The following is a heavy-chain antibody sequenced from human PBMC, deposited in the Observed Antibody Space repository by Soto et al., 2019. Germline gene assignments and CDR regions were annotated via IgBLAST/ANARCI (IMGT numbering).Heavy chain of an antibody. Sequence: QITLKESGPTLVKPTQTLTLTCTFSGFSLSSTEEGVGWLSQPPGKAPEWLALIYWDDDKRYSPSLKTRLTITKDTSKKQVVLTMTNVDPVDTATYFCAHASCSGADCYPNPYFDYWGQGILVTVSS. J-gene: IGHJ4*02. D-gene: IGHD2-21*02. V-gene: IGHV2-5*02. CDR3: AHASCSGADCYPNPYFDY. CDR2: IYWDDDK. CDR1: GFSLSSTEEG.